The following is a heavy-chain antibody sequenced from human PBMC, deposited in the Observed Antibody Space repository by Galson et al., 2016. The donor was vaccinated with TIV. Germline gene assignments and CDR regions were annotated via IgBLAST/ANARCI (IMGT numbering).Heavy chain of an antibody. V-gene: IGHV6-1*01. CDR1: GDSVSSDSAA. CDR3: TRAAGKNGATCHATCESFDF. Sequence: SGDSVSSDSAAWNWVRQSPSRGLEWLGRTYYRSRWYYDYKVSVKSRITINPDTSKNQFSLQLNSVTPEDTAVYYCTRAAGKNGATCHATCESFDFWGQGTKVTVSS. J-gene: IGHJ3*01. D-gene: IGHD3-10*01. CDR2: TYYRSRWYY.